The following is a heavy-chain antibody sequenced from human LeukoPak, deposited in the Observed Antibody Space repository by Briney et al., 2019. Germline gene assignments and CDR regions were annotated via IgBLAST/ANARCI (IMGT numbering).Heavy chain of an antibody. CDR1: GGTFSSYA. CDR3: ARAPSGIYYDKGQARYYFDY. Sequence: SVKVSCKASGGTFSSYAISWVRQAPGQGLEWMGGIIPIFGTANYAQKFQGRVTITADKSTSTAYMELSSLRSEDTAVYYCARAPSGIYYDKGQARYYFDYWGQGTLVTVSS. D-gene: IGHD3-22*01. J-gene: IGHJ4*02. V-gene: IGHV1-69*06. CDR2: IIPIFGTA.